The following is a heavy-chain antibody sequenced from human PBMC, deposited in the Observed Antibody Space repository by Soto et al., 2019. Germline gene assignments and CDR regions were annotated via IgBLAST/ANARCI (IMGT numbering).Heavy chain of an antibody. CDR1: GYSFTSYW. CDR3: ARHGRYCSSTSCYGGDSGMDV. CDR2: IDPSDSYT. V-gene: IGHV5-10-1*01. Sequence: PGESLKISCKGSGYSFTSYWISWVRQMPGKGLEWMGRIDPSDSYTNYSPSFQGHVTISADKSISTAYLQWSSLKASDTAMYYCARHGRYCSSTSCYGGDSGMDVWGQGTTVTVSS. J-gene: IGHJ6*02. D-gene: IGHD2-2*01.